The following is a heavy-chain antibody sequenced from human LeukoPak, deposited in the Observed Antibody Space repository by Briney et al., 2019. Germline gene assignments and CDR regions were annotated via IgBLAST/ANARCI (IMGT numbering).Heavy chain of an antibody. D-gene: IGHD3-16*01. V-gene: IGHV3-33*01. CDR2: IWYDGSNK. Sequence: ERSPRLSCAASGFIFSNCGIHWVRQAPGRGLEWVAVIWYDGSNKYYADSVKGRFTVSRDNPKNTVHLQMNSLRAEDTAVYYCARDRPGGGINGMDVWGQGTTVTVSS. CDR3: ARDRPGGGINGMDV. CDR1: GFIFSNCG. J-gene: IGHJ6*02.